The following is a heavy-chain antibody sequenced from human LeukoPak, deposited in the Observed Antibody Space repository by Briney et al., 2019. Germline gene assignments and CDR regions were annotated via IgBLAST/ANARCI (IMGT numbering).Heavy chain of an antibody. CDR2: FIPILGIA. V-gene: IGHV1-69*02. CDR1: GGTFSSYT. D-gene: IGHD6-19*01. CDR3: ARFSSGTGVDV. Sequence: SVKVSCKASGGTFSSYTISWVRQAPGQGLEWMGRFIPILGIANYAQKFQGRVTITADKSTSTAYMELSSLRSEDTAVYYCARFSSGTGVDVWGQGTTVTVSS. J-gene: IGHJ6*02.